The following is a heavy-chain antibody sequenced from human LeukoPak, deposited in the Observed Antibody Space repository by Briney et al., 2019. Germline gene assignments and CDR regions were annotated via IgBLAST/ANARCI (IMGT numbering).Heavy chain of an antibody. CDR3: SRCYYDCSGYHEY. CDR1: GFTLGDYA. J-gene: IGHJ4*02. D-gene: IGHD3-22*01. Sequence: PGGSVRHSCTASGFTLGDYAMSWLRQAPGKGLEWVGFIRSKAYGGTTEYAASVKGRFTISRDDSKGIAYLQMNSLKTEDTAAYYCSRCYYDCSGYHEYWGQGALVTVSS. V-gene: IGHV3-49*03. CDR2: IRSKAYGGTT.